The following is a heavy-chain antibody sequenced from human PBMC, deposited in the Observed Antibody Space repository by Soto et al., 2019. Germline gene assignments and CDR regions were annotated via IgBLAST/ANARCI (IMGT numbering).Heavy chain of an antibody. D-gene: IGHD1-26*01. V-gene: IGHV1-3*01. CDR3: AKDEGEATNVGIDY. J-gene: IGHJ4*02. CDR1: GYSFTTYA. Sequence: VKVSCKASGYSFTTYAMHWVRQAPGQRLEWMGWINAGNGNTKYSQKLQGRVTITWDTSASTAYMELSSLRADDTALYYCAKDEGEATNVGIDYWGQGILVTVSS. CDR2: INAGNGNT.